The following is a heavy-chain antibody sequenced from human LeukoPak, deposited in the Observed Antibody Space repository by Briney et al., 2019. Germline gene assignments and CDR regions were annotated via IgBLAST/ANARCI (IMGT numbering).Heavy chain of an antibody. CDR1: GYSFTSYW. CDR2: IYPGDSDT. Sequence: GESLKISCKGSGYSFTSYWIGWVRQMPGKGLEWMGIIYPGDSDTRYSPSFQGQVTISADKSISTAYLQWSSLKASDTAMYYCARPKGEQQLDAPFDYWGQGTLVTVSS. J-gene: IGHJ4*02. V-gene: IGHV5-51*01. CDR3: ARPKGEQQLDAPFDY. D-gene: IGHD6-13*01.